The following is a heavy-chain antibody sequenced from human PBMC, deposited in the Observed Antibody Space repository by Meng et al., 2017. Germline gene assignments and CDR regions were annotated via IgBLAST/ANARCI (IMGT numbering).Heavy chain of an antibody. V-gene: IGHV4-4*02. CDR2: IYHSGRT. CDR3: ARWSIYCSGGSCYSFDY. J-gene: IGHJ4*02. CDR1: AGSMSSSNW. D-gene: IGHD2-15*01. Sequence: PSRPLSLTVLVSAGSMSSSNWWSWVRQPPGKGLEWIGEIYHSGRTNYNPSLKSRVTISVDKSKNQFSLKLSSVTAADTAVYYCARWSIYCSGGSCYSFDYWGQGTLVTVSS.